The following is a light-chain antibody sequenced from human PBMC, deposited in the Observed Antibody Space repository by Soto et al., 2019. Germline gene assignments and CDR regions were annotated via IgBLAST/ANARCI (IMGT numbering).Light chain of an antibody. CDR1: QSISDT. CDR3: QKYNNLPWT. V-gene: IGKV3-15*01. Sequence: EIVMTQSPATLSVSPGGRATLSCRASQSISDTLAWYQQKPGQAPRLLIYGASTRATGFPARFSGSVSGTDFTLTISSLQSEDFAVYYCQKYNNLPWTGGQGTKVEIK. CDR2: GAS. J-gene: IGKJ1*01.